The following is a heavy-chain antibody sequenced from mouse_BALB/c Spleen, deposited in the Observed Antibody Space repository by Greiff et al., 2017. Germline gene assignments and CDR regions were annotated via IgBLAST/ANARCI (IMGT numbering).Heavy chain of an antibody. J-gene: IGHJ3*01. CDR3: ARDHGNYDAY. D-gene: IGHD2-1*01. V-gene: IGHV3-6*02. CDR2: ISYDGSN. CDR1: GYSITSGYY. Sequence: ESGPGLVKPSQSLSLTCSVTGYSITSGYYWNWIRQFPGNKLEWMGYISYDGSNNYNPSLKNRISITRDTSKNQFFLKLNSVTTEDTATYYCARDHGNYDAYWGQGTLVTVSA.